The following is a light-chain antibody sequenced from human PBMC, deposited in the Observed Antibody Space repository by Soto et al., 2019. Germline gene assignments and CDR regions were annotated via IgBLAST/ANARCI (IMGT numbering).Light chain of an antibody. Sequence: EIALTQSACTLSSSPGERATLSCRASQSVGSSYLAWYQQKHGQAPRLVIYGASSRATGIPDRFSGSGSGTDFTLTISSLQTEDVATYYCQQHGSSPITFGQGTRLEI. CDR3: QQHGSSPIT. V-gene: IGKV3-20*01. CDR1: QSVGSSY. CDR2: GAS. J-gene: IGKJ5*01.